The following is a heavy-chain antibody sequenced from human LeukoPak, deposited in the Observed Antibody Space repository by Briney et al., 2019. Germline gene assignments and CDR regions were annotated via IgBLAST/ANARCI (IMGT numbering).Heavy chain of an antibody. D-gene: IGHD3-3*02. J-gene: IGHJ4*02. V-gene: IGHV4-61*01. CDR2: IYYSGST. CDR1: GGSISSSYY. CDR3: ARDSIHSLDY. Sequence: PSETLSLTCAVSGGSISSSYYWSWIRQPPGKGLEWTGYIYYSGSTNYNPSLKSRVTISVDTSKNQFSLKLSSVTAADTAVYYCARDSIHSLDYWGQGTLVTVSS.